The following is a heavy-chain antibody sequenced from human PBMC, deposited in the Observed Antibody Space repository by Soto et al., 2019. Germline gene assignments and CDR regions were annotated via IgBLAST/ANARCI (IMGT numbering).Heavy chain of an antibody. V-gene: IGHV1-46*01. CDR3: ARSRDIWQLTDY. D-gene: IGHD6-6*01. J-gene: IGHJ4*02. CDR2: INPSGGST. CDR1: GYTFTAYY. Sequence: EASVKVSCKASGYTFTAYYLHWVRQAPGQGLEWMGIINPSGGSTSYPQKFQGRVTMTRDTSTTTVYMELNSLISEDTAVYYCARSRDIWQLTDYWGQGTLVTVSS.